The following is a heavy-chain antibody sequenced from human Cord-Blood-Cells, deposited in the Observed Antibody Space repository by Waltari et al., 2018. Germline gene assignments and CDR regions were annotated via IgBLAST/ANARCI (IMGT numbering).Heavy chain of an antibody. J-gene: IGHJ4*02. D-gene: IGHD3-9*01. CDR2: ISGSGGST. CDR3: AKYPLHYDILTGYFDY. CDR1: GFTFSSYA. Sequence: EVQLLVSGGGLVQPGGSLRLSCSASGFTFSSYAMSWFRPAPGKGLEWVSAISGSGGSTSYADSAEGRFTTSSDNSKHPLYLHMNSLTHADTAVYYCAKYPLHYDILTGYFDYWGQGTLVTVSS. V-gene: IGHV3-23*01.